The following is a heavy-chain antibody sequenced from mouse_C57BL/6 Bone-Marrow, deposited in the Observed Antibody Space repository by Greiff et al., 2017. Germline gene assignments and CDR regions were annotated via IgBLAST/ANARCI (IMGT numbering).Heavy chain of an antibody. V-gene: IGHV1-55*01. CDR3: AKEGVLRSYWYFDV. J-gene: IGHJ1*03. CDR2: IDPGSGST. D-gene: IGHD1-1*01. CDR1: GYTFTSYW. Sequence: VQLQQPGAELVKPGASVKMSCKASGYTFTSYWITWVKQRPGQGLEWIGDIDPGSGSTNYNEKFKSKATLTVDTSSSTAYMQLRSLTSEDSAVYYCAKEGVLRSYWYFDVWGTGTTVTVSS.